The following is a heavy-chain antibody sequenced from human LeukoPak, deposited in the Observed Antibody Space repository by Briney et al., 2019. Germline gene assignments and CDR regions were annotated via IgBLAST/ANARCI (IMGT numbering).Heavy chain of an antibody. V-gene: IGHV1-2*02. D-gene: IGHD3-22*01. CDR3: ARDRGVDYSDSSGYLRHALYYFDY. CDR2: INPNSGGA. J-gene: IGHJ4*02. Sequence: ASVKVSCKASGYTFTSYYIHWVRQAPGQGLEWMGWINPNSGGANYAQKFQGRVTMTRDTSIGTAYMELSRLRSDDTAVYYCARDRGVDYSDSSGYLRHALYYFDYWGQGTLVTVSS. CDR1: GYTFTSYY.